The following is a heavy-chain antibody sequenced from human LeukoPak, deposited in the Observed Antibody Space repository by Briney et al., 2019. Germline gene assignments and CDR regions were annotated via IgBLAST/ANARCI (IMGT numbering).Heavy chain of an antibody. J-gene: IGHJ3*01. CDR2: IADAGT. D-gene: IGHD3-16*01. V-gene: IGHV3-23*01. CDR1: GFTFNDFA. CDR3: ARNLGPFDV. Sequence: PGGSLRLSCAASGFTFNDFAMTCVRQAPGKGLEWGSTIADAGTYYAESVKGRFIISRDNSTNLLYLQLKSLRADDTAMYYCARNLGPFDVRGHGTMVTVSS.